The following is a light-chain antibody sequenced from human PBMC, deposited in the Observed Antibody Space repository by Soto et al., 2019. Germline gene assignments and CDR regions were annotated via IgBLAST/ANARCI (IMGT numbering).Light chain of an antibody. CDR1: QSVSSSY. CDR2: GTS. V-gene: IGKV3-20*01. CDR3: QRYGSSPLIT. J-gene: IGKJ5*01. Sequence: EIVLTQSPGTLSLSPGERATLSCSASQSVSSSYLAWYHQKPGQAPRLLIYGTSSRATGIPDRFSGSGSGTDFTLTISRLEPEDFAVYFCQRYGSSPLITFGQGTRLEIK.